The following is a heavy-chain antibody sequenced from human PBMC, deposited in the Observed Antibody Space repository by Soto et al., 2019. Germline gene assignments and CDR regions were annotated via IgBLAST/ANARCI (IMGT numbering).Heavy chain of an antibody. V-gene: IGHV1-18*01. CDR1: GYTVTSYG. D-gene: IGHD3-10*01. CDR3: ARAESPDYYGSGSYPDY. CDR2: ISAYNGNT. Sequence: QVQLVQSGAEVKKPGASVKVSCKASGYTVTSYGISWVRQAPGQGLEWMVWISAYNGNTNYAQKLQGRVTMTTDTTTNTAYMELRSLRSDDTAVYYCARAESPDYYGSGSYPDYWGQGTLVTVSS. J-gene: IGHJ4*02.